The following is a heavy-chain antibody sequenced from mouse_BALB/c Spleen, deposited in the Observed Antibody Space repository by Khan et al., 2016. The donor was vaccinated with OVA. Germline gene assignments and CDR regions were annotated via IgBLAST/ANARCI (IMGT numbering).Heavy chain of an antibody. D-gene: IGHD1-1*01. V-gene: IGHV1-7*01. CDR2: INPSSGYT. CDR1: GYTFSNYW. Sequence: QVQLQQSGAELAKPGASVKMSCKASGYTFSNYWLHWVKQRPGQGLEWIGYINPSSGYTYYNQTFNDKAILTTDKSTSTAYMKLSSLTSEDSAAYYCARSRIDYWGQGTTLTVSS. J-gene: IGHJ2*01. CDR3: ARSRIDY.